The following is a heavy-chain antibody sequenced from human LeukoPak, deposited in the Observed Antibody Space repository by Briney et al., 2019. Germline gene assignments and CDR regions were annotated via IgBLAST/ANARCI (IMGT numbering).Heavy chain of an antibody. CDR3: AREGLSSIAARPGAFDI. D-gene: IGHD6-6*01. CDR2: ISSSSSYI. Sequence: KPGGSLRLSCAASGFTFSSYSMNWVRQAPGKGLEWVSSISSSSSYIYYADSVKGRFTISRDNAKNSLYLQMNSPRAEDTAVYYCAREGLSSIAARPGAFDIWGQGTMVTVSS. J-gene: IGHJ3*02. CDR1: GFTFSSYS. V-gene: IGHV3-21*01.